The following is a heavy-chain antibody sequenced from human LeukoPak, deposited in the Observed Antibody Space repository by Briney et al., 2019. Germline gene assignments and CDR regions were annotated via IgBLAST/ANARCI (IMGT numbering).Heavy chain of an antibody. J-gene: IGHJ6*02. CDR1: GGSISSYY. D-gene: IGHD3-22*01. CDR3: ARGLRGYYDKSHYGMDV. V-gene: IGHV4-59*01. CDR2: IYYSGST. Sequence: SETLSLTCTVAGGSISSYYWSWIRQPPGKGLEWIGYIYYSGSTNYNPSLKSRVTISVDTSKNQFSLKLSSVTAADTAVYYCARGLRGYYDKSHYGMDVWGQGTTVTVSS.